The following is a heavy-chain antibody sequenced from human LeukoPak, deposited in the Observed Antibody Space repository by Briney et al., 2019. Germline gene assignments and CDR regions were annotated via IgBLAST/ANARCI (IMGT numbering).Heavy chain of an antibody. CDR2: INHSGST. CDR1: GGSFSGYY. D-gene: IGHD5-12*01. J-gene: IGHJ3*02. Sequence: PSETLFLTCAVYGGSFSGYYWSWIRQPPGKGLEWIGEINHSGSTNYNPSLKSRVTISVDTSKNQFSLKLSSVTAADTAVYYCARGSGGYDYLCAFDIWGQGTMVTVSS. V-gene: IGHV4-34*01. CDR3: ARGSGGYDYLCAFDI.